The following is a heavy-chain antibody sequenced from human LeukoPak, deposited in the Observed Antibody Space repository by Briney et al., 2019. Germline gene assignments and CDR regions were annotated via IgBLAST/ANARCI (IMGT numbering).Heavy chain of an antibody. CDR3: AREVGPMDV. D-gene: IGHD1-26*01. J-gene: IGHJ6*02. Sequence: PSETLSLTCTVSGGSISSGDYYWSWIRQPPGKGLEWIGYIYYSGSTYYNPSLKSRVTISIDKSKNQFSLKLSSVTAADTAVYYCAREVGPMDVWGQGTTVTVSS. CDR2: IYYSGST. CDR1: GGSISSGDYY. V-gene: IGHV4-30-4*01.